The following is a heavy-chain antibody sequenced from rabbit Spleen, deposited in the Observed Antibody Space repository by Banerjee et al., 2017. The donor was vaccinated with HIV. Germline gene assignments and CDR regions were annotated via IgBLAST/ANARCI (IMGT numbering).Heavy chain of an antibody. V-gene: IGHV1S45*01. CDR2: VYAGSSGST. CDR1: GFDFSGDYM. Sequence: QEQLKETGGGLVQPGGSLTLSCKASGFDFSGDYMSWVRQAPGKGLEWIACVYAGSSGSTYYASWAKGRFTFSKTSSTTVTLQMTSLTVADTATYFCARDLDGVIGWNFGWWGQGTLVTVS. CDR3: ARDLDGVIGWNFGW. D-gene: IGHD4-1*01. J-gene: IGHJ3*01.